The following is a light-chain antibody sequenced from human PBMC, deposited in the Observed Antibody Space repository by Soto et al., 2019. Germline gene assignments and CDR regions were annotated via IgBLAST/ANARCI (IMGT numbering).Light chain of an antibody. CDR1: QSVLYSSNNKNY. V-gene: IGKV4-1*01. J-gene: IGKJ1*01. CDR3: QQYFSFPWT. Sequence: DIVMTQSPDSLAVSLGERATINCKSSQSVLYSSNNKNYLAWYQQRPGQPPNLLIYWASTRVSGVPDRFSCSGSGTDFTLTISSLQAEDVAIYYCQQYFSFPWTFGQGTKVEIK. CDR2: WAS.